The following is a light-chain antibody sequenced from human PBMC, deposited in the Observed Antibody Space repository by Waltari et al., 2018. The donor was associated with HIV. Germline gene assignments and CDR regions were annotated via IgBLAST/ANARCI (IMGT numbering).Light chain of an antibody. J-gene: IGKJ2*01. CDR3: QQSYTTSRT. Sequence: DLQMTQSPSSLSASVADRVTITGRTSQSISRYLNWYQQKPGKALNLLIYATSSSQSGVPTRFSGSATGTDVNLTNSSLQPADSATYDCQQSYTTSRTFDQGTKLEIK. CDR1: QSISRY. CDR2: ATS. V-gene: IGKV1-39*01.